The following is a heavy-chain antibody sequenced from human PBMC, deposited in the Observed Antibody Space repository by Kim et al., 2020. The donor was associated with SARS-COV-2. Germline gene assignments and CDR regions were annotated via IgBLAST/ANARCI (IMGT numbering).Heavy chain of an antibody. CDR3: ASGSDFYDKSALGH. V-gene: IGHV1-69*04. CDR1: GGEFGDFA. Sequence: SVKVSCKASGGEFGDFAITWVRQAPGQGLEWTGRIIPILVTTLYAQKFRGRLTFTADRTATTAHMELSSRRSDDTATYYCASGSDFYDKSALGHWGQGTLVAVSS. D-gene: IGHD1-26*01. CDR2: IIPILVTT. J-gene: IGHJ4*02.